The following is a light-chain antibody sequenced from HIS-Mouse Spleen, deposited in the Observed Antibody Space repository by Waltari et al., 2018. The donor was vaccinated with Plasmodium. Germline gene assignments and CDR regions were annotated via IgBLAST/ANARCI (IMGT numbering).Light chain of an antibody. V-gene: IGKV3-15*01. CDR3: QQYNNWSFT. J-gene: IGKJ3*01. CDR1: QSVSSN. CDR2: GSS. Sequence: EIVMTQSPATLSVSPGERAALSCRARQSVSSNLAWDQQKPGQAPRLLIYGSSTRATGIPARFSGSGSGTEFTLTISSLQSEDFAVYYCQQYNNWSFTFGPGTKVDIK.